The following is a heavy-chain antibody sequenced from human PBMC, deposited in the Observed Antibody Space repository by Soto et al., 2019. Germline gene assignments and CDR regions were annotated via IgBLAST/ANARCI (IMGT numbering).Heavy chain of an antibody. D-gene: IGHD3-22*01. Sequence: GGSLRLSCAASGFTFSSYAMHWVRQAPGKGLEWVAVISYDGSSKYYADSVKGRFTISRDNSKNTLYLQMNSLRAEDTAVYYCAREIGYYDSSGYNYFDYWGQGTLVTVSS. V-gene: IGHV3-30-3*01. J-gene: IGHJ4*02. CDR1: GFTFSSYA. CDR3: AREIGYYDSSGYNYFDY. CDR2: ISYDGSSK.